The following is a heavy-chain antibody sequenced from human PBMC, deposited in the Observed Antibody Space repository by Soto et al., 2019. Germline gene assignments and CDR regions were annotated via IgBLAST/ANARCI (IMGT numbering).Heavy chain of an antibody. Sequence: GASVKVSCETPGYTFPRYKIHWVRQAPGQRLEWMGWINVGNGNTRYSQKFQGRLTLTRDTPGNTAYLELNSLISEDTAVYYCATPQDYDGCLDSWGQGTLVTV. V-gene: IGHV1-3*01. J-gene: IGHJ4*02. CDR2: INVGNGNT. CDR1: GYTFPRYK. D-gene: IGHD3-22*01. CDR3: ATPQDYDGCLDS.